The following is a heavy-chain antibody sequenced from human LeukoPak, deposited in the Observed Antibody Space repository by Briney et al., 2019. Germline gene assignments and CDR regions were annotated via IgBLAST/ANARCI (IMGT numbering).Heavy chain of an antibody. CDR2: IKQDGSEK. CDR1: GFTFSSYG. Sequence: GGSLRLSCAASGFTFSSYGMHWVRQAPGKGLEWVANIKQDGSEKYYVDSVKGRFTISRDNGKNSLYLQMNSLRAEDTAVYYCARVVATPWGQGTLVTVSS. D-gene: IGHD5-12*01. V-gene: IGHV3-7*01. J-gene: IGHJ5*02. CDR3: ARVVATP.